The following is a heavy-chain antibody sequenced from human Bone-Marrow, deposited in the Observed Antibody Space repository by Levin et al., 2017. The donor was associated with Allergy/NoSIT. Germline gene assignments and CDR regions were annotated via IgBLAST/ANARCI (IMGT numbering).Heavy chain of an antibody. J-gene: IGHJ3*02. CDR1: GGAVGRGTDY. V-gene: IGHV4-61*03. CDR3: ARDHGDSSDAFAI. D-gene: IGHD4-17*01. CDR2: ISYSGAT. Sequence: PSETLSLTCTVSGGAVGRGTDYWSWIRQPPGKRLEWIGYISYSGATTYSPSLESRVTISLGASENHFSLRLSSLTAADTAVYYCARDHGDSSDAFAIWGQGTMVTVSS.